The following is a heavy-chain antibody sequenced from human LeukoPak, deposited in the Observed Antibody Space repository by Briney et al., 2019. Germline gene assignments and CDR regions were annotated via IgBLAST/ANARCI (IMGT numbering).Heavy chain of an antibody. J-gene: IGHJ5*02. CDR3: AATRGPDDRRATVTTWYHLGDWFDP. Sequence: GTSVKVSCKASGFTFTSSAMQWVRQARGQRLEWIGWIVVGSGNTNYAQKFQERVTITRDMSTSTAYMELSSLRSEDTAVYYCAATRGPDDRRATVTTWYHLGDWFDPWGQGTLVTVSS. CDR1: GFTFTSSA. D-gene: IGHD4-17*01. CDR2: IVVGSGNT. V-gene: IGHV1-58*02.